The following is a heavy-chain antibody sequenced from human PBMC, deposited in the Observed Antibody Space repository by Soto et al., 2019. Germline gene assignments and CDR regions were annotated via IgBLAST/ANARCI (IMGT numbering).Heavy chain of an antibody. D-gene: IGHD3-22*01. CDR2: IYYSGST. Sequence: SETLSLTCTVSGGSISSGGYYWSWIRQHPGKGLEWIGYIYYSGSTYYNPSLKSRVTISVDTSKNQFSLKLSSVTAADTAVYYCARAGSYYDSSGSSWFDPWGQGTLVTVSS. V-gene: IGHV4-31*03. CDR1: GGSISSGGYY. CDR3: ARAGSYYDSSGSSWFDP. J-gene: IGHJ5*02.